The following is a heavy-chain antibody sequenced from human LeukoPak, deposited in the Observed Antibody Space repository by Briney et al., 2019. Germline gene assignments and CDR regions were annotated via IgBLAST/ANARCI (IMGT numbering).Heavy chain of an antibody. CDR1: GFTFSSYA. CDR3: ARGAITMVRAWEFDY. V-gene: IGHV3-64*04. D-gene: IGHD3-10*01. CDR2: ISSNGGST. Sequence: GGSLRLSCSASGFTFSSYAIHWVRQAPGKGLQYVSAISSNGGSTYYTDSVKGRVTISRDNSKNTLYLQMNSLRVEDTAVYYCARGAITMVRAWEFDYWGQGTRVTVSS. J-gene: IGHJ4*02.